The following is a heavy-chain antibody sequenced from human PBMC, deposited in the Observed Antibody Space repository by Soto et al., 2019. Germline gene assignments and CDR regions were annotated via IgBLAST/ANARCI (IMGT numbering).Heavy chain of an antibody. Sequence: GGSLRLSCAASGFTFSSYGMHWVRQAPGKGLEWVAVISYDGSNKYYADSVKGRFTISRDNSKNTLYLQMNSLRAEDTAVYYCAKVGTSAGYYYMDVWGKGTTVTVS. CDR2: ISYDGSNK. V-gene: IGHV3-30*18. J-gene: IGHJ6*03. CDR3: AKVGTSAGYYYMDV. CDR1: GFTFSSYG. D-gene: IGHD3-10*01.